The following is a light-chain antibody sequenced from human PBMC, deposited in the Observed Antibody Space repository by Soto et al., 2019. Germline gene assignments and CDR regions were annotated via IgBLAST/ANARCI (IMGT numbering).Light chain of an antibody. V-gene: IGLV8-61*01. Sequence: QTVVTQEPSFSVSPGGTVILTCGLTSGSVSTSYYHSWYQQSPGLAPRTLIYNTTTRSSGVPDRFSGSILGNKAALTITGAQSDDESDYLCALYVGSGTVVFGGGTQLNVL. J-gene: IGLJ2*01. CDR3: ALYVGSGTVV. CDR2: NTT. CDR1: SGSVSTSYY.